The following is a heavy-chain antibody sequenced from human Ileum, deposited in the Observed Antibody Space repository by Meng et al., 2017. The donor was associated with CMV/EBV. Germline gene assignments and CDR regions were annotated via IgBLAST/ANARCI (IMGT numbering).Heavy chain of an antibody. J-gene: IGHJ6*01. CDR3: ARGWADIRLSGVMDL. CDR1: GASVSRDYYY. V-gene: IGHV4-61*01. Sequence: SETLSLTCAVSGASVSRDYYYWSWIRQPPGKGLEWVAYISYSGNTNSNPSLKSRVSISADAAKNLFSLRLTSVTTADTAVYYCARGWADIRLSGVMDLWGQGTTVT. CDR2: ISYSGNT. D-gene: IGHD2-8*01.